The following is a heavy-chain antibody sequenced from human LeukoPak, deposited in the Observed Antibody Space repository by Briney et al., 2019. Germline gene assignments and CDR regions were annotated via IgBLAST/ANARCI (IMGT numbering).Heavy chain of an antibody. CDR2: INSDGSST. Sequence: PGGSLRLSCAASGFTFSSYAMSWVRQASGKGLVWVSRINSDGSSTSYADSVKGRFTISRDNAKNTLYLQMGSLRAEDTAMYYCARGTGSYYSLGYWGQGTLVTVSS. D-gene: IGHD1-26*01. CDR1: GFTFSSYA. V-gene: IGHV3-74*01. J-gene: IGHJ4*02. CDR3: ARGTGSYYSLGY.